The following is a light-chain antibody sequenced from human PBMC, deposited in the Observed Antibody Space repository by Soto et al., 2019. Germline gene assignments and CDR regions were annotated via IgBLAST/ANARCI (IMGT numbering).Light chain of an antibody. CDR2: GAS. CDR1: QSVSNS. V-gene: IGKV3-20*01. Sequence: EIVLTQSPGTLSLSPGERATPSCRASQSVSNSLAWYQQKTGQAPRLLISGASSRATGIPDRFSGSGSETDFTLTISRLEPEDFALYYCQQYGSSPITFGQGTRLEIK. J-gene: IGKJ5*01. CDR3: QQYGSSPIT.